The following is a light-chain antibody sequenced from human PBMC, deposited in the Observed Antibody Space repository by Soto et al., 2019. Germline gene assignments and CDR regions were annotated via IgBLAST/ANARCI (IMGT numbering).Light chain of an antibody. Sequence: QSLLTQPASVSGSPGQSITISCTGTSSDVGANIFVSWYQQHPGKVPKLMIYTVSSRPSGVSQRFSGSKSGNTASLTISGLQAEDEADYYCSSFTTDSTYVFGTGTKVTVL. CDR2: TVS. V-gene: IGLV2-14*01. CDR3: SSFTTDSTYV. J-gene: IGLJ1*01. CDR1: SSDVGANIF.